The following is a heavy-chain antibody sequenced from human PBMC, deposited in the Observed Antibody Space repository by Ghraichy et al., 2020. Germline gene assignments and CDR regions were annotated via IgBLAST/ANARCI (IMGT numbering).Heavy chain of an antibody. D-gene: IGHD1-1*01. CDR3: ATGTSHSSDFYYFGMDV. CDR1: DPSSTNYY. V-gene: IGHV4-59*03. Sequence: SETLSLTCTVSDPSSTNYYWSWIRQPPGKGLEWIGYIYQSGHTNYNPSLQTRVTISLDTSKTQFSLTLNSVTAADTAVYYCATGTSHSSDFYYFGMDVWGQGTTVTVSS. CDR2: IYQSGHT. J-gene: IGHJ6*02.